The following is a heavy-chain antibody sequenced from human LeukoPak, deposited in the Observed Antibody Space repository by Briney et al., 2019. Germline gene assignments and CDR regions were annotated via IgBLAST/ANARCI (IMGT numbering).Heavy chain of an antibody. CDR2: ISSTSSYI. Sequence: GGSLRLSCAASAFSFSNYNMNWVRQAPGKGLEWVSSISSTSSYIYYADSLKGRFTISRDNAKNSMYLQMNSLRAEDTAVYYCARESGSRSYYYYMDVWGKGTTVTVSS. J-gene: IGHJ6*03. CDR3: ARESGSRSYYYYMDV. V-gene: IGHV3-21*01. CDR1: AFSFSNYN. D-gene: IGHD2-2*01.